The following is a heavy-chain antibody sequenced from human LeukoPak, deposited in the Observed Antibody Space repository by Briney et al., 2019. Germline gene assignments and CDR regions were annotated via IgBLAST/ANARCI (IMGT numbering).Heavy chain of an antibody. CDR2: IYYSKNT. J-gene: IGHJ4*02. Sequence: PSETLSLTCTVSGGSISSSSAYWGWIRQPPGKGLEWIGSIYYSKNTYYNSSLKSRVTISADTSKNQFSLTLGSVSAIDTAVYYCVSPRGFSYGYFDYWGQGTLVTVSS. CDR3: VSPRGFSYGYFDY. CDR1: GGSISSSSAY. V-gene: IGHV4-39*01. D-gene: IGHD5-18*01.